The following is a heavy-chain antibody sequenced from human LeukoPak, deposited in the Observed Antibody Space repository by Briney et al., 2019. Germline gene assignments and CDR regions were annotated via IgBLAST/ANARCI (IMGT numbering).Heavy chain of an antibody. J-gene: IGHJ4*02. CDR1: GFTVSINY. Sequence: GGSLRLSCAASGFTVSINYMSWVRQAPGKGLEWVSVIYSGGSTYYADSVKGRFTISRDNSKNTLYLQMNSLRAEDTAVYYCAREDILTGFDYWGQGTLVTVSS. D-gene: IGHD3-9*01. CDR3: AREDILTGFDY. V-gene: IGHV3-53*01. CDR2: IYSGGST.